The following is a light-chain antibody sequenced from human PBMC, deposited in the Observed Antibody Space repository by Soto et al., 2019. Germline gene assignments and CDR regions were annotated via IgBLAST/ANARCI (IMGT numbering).Light chain of an antibody. Sequence: EIVMTQSPATLSVSPGERATLSCRASQSVSSNLAWYQQKPGQAPRLLIYGASTRANGIPARFSGSGSGTELTLTIDSLQSDDFATYYCQQYDKSPPWTFGQGTKVDIK. J-gene: IGKJ1*01. CDR2: GAS. CDR1: QSVSSN. CDR3: QQYDKSPPWT. V-gene: IGKV3D-15*01.